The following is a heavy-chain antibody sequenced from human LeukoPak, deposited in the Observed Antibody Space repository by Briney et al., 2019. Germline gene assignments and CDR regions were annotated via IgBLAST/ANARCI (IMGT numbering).Heavy chain of an antibody. CDR3: ARSGVIAAAGTADFHY. Sequence: PSETLSLTCAVYGGSFSGYYWSWIRQPPGKGLEWIGEINHSGSTNYNPSLKSRVTISVDTSKNQFSLKLSSVTAADTAVYYCARSGVIAAAGTADFHYWGQGTLVTVSS. D-gene: IGHD6-13*01. V-gene: IGHV4-34*01. CDR2: INHSGST. J-gene: IGHJ4*02. CDR1: GGSFSGYY.